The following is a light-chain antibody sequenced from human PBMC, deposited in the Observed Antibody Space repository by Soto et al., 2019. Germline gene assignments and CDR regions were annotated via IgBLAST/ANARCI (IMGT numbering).Light chain of an antibody. V-gene: IGKV1-39*01. CDR2: AAS. J-gene: IGKJ1*01. CDR1: QTISSN. CDR3: QQSYSTLSWT. Sequence: DIQMTQSPSSLSASVGDRVTITCRARQTISSNLNWYQQKPGKAPNLLIYAASSLQSGVPSRFSGSASGTEFTLTISSLQPEDFATYYCQQSYSTLSWTFGQGTKVEIK.